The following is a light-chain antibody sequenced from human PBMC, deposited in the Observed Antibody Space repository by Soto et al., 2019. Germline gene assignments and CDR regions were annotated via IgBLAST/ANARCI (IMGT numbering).Light chain of an antibody. CDR1: QGIKND. Sequence: IQMTQSPSSLSASVGDRVTITCRASQGIKNDLAWYQQKPGKAPKFLIYAASNLQSGVPSRFSGSGSGTDFTLTISSLQPEDFATYYCLQDYNYPYTFGQGTKVDIK. CDR3: LQDYNYPYT. J-gene: IGKJ2*01. CDR2: AAS. V-gene: IGKV1-6*01.